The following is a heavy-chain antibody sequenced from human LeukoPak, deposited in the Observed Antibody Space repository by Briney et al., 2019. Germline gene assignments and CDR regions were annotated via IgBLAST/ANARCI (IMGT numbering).Heavy chain of an antibody. J-gene: IGHJ4*02. D-gene: IGHD3-10*01. CDR2: IIPIFGTA. V-gene: IGHV1-69*06. CDR3: ARDLSGLLWFGEPYYFDY. CDR1: GGTFSSYA. Sequence: ASVKVSCKASGGTFSSYAISWVRQAPGQGLEWMGGIIPIFGTANYAQKFQGRVTITADKSTSTAYMELSSLRSDDTAVYYCARDLSGLLWFGEPYYFDYWGQGTLVTVSS.